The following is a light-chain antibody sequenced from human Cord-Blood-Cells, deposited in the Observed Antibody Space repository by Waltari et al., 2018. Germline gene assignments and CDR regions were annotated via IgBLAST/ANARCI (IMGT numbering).Light chain of an antibody. CDR2: DVS. CDR3: CSYAGSYTWV. J-gene: IGLJ3*02. CDR1: SSDVGGYNY. Sequence: QSALTQPRSVSGSPGQSVTISCAGTSSDVGGYNYVSWYQQQPGKAPKLMIYDVSKRPAAVPDRFSGSKSGNTASLTISGRQAEDEADYYCCSYAGSYTWVFGGGTKLTVL. V-gene: IGLV2-11*01.